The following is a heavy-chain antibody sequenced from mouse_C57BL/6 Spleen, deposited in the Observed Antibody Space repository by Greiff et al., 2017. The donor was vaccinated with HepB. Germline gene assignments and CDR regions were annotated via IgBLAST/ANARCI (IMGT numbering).Heavy chain of an antibody. CDR1: GYTFTDYY. J-gene: IGHJ2*01. CDR3: ARKNYGSSLDY. D-gene: IGHD1-1*01. Sequence: EVQLQQSGPVLVKPGASVKMSCKASGYTFTDYYMNWVKQSHGKSLEWIGVINPYNGGTSYNQKCKGKATLTVDKSSSTAYMELNSLTSEDSAVYCCARKNYGSSLDYWGQGTTLTVSS. V-gene: IGHV1-19*01. CDR2: INPYNGGT.